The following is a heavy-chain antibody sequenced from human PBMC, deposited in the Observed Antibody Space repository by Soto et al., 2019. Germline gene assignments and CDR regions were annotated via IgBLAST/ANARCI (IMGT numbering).Heavy chain of an antibody. CDR1: GFTFSSYS. Sequence: GGSLSLSCAASGFTFSSYSMNWVRQAPGKGLEWVSSISSSSSYIYYADSVKGRFTISRDNAKNSLYLQMNSLRAEDTAVYYCAIHSSSVYYYYMDVWGKGTTVTVSS. J-gene: IGHJ6*03. D-gene: IGHD6-6*01. CDR3: AIHSSSVYYYYMDV. V-gene: IGHV3-21*01. CDR2: ISSSSSYI.